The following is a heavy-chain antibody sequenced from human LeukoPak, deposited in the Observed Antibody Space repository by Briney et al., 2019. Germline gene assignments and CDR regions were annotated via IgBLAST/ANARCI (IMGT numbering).Heavy chain of an antibody. D-gene: IGHD5-18*01. CDR1: GGTFSSYA. J-gene: IGHJ4*02. V-gene: IGHV1-69*04. CDR3: ARDRRVDTAMEFDY. Sequence: ASVKVSCKASGGTFSSYAISWVRQAPGQGLEWMGRIIPILGIANYAQKFQGRVTITADKSTSTAYMELSSLRSEDTAVYYCARDRRVDTAMEFDYWGQGILVTVSS. CDR2: IIPILGIA.